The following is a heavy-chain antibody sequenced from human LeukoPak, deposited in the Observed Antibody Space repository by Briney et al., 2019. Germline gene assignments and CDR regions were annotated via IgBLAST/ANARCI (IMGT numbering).Heavy chain of an antibody. Sequence: PSQTLSLTCTVSGGSISSGGYYWSWIRQHPGKGLGWIGYIYYSGSTYYNPSLKSRVTISVDTSKNQFSLKLSSVTAADTAVYYCAREGYYDSSGYSDYWGQGTLVTVSS. J-gene: IGHJ4*02. CDR3: AREGYYDSSGYSDY. D-gene: IGHD3-22*01. CDR2: IYYSGST. V-gene: IGHV4-31*03. CDR1: GGSISSGGYY.